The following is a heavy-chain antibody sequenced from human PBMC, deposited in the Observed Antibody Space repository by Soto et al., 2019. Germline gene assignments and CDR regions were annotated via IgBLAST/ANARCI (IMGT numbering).Heavy chain of an antibody. CDR2: ISYSGST. CDR1: RGSINSHY. CDR3: ARRYGSAFDL. Sequence: SETLSLTCTVSRGSINSHYWSWIRQSPGKGLEYIGYISYSGSTNYNPSLKSRVTISVDTSKNQFSLKLSSVTAADTAVYYCARRYGSAFDLWGQGTMVTVSS. J-gene: IGHJ3*01. V-gene: IGHV4-59*11. D-gene: IGHD3-10*01.